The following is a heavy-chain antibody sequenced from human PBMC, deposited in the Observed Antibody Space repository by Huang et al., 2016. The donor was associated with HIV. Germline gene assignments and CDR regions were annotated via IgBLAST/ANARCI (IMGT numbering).Heavy chain of an antibody. Sequence: QVQLVQSGAEVKKPGASVKVSCTVYGYTLTELSMNWVRQAPGKGLEWMGRLDPEDGERVYSQKFQGRLSMTEDTSTEIAYMELSNLRYDDTALYYCARETIDILTGYSIAFDIWGQGTMVTVSS. J-gene: IGHJ3*02. V-gene: IGHV1-24*01. CDR3: ARETIDILTGYSIAFDI. CDR1: GYTLTELS. CDR2: LDPEDGER. D-gene: IGHD3-9*01.